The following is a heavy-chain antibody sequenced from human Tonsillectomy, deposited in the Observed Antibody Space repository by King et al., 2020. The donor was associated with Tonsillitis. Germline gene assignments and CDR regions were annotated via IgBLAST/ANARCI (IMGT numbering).Heavy chain of an antibody. CDR1: GYTFTSYG. CDR3: TRFVCAFYNGDCTFFDY. Sequence: QLVQSGAEVKKPGASVKVSCKASGYTFTSYGISWVRQAPGQGLEWMVWISAYNGNTNYAQKLQGRVTMTTDTSTSTAYMELRSLRSDDTAVYYCTRFVCAFYNGDCTFFDYWGQGTLVTVSS. CDR2: ISAYNGNT. J-gene: IGHJ4*02. D-gene: IGHD4-17*01. V-gene: IGHV1-18*01.